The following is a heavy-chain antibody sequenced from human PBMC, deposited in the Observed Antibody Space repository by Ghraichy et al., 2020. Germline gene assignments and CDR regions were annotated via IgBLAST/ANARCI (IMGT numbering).Heavy chain of an antibody. CDR2: MSYEGSLK. CDR1: GFTFNRYG. Sequence: GGSLRLSCAASGFTFNRYGMHWVRQAPGKGLEWVAYMSYEGSLKYYADSVKGRFTISRDNSKNTLYLQMDSLKTEDMAVYYCAKRLPSSVATGSGLDCWGQGTLVTVSS. CDR3: AKRLPSSVATGSGLDC. V-gene: IGHV3-30*18. J-gene: IGHJ4*02. D-gene: IGHD6-6*01.